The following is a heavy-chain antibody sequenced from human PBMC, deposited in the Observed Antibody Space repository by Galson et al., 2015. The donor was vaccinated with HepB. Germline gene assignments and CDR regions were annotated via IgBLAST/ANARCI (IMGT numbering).Heavy chain of an antibody. D-gene: IGHD1-14*01. CDR3: ARGVLPELYAFDI. Sequence: SVKVSCKASGVTFSSYAISWVRQAPGQGLEWMGGIIPIFGTANYAQKFQGRVTITADESTSTAYMELSSLRSEDTAVYYCARGVLPELYAFDIWGQGTMVTVSS. CDR1: GVTFSSYA. V-gene: IGHV1-69*13. J-gene: IGHJ3*02. CDR2: IIPIFGTA.